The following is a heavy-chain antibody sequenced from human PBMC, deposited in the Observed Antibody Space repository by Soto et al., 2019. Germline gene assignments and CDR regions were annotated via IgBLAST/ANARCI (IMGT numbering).Heavy chain of an antibody. V-gene: IGHV3-30-3*01. CDR2: ISYDGSNK. Sequence: GGSLRLSCAASGFNFSSYAMHWVRQAPGKGLEWVAVISYDGSNKYYADSVKGRFTISRDNSKNTLYLQMNSLRAEDTAVYYCARDRHVGYCSGGSCKGGMDVWGQGTTVTVSS. D-gene: IGHD2-15*01. CDR1: GFNFSSYA. CDR3: ARDRHVGYCSGGSCKGGMDV. J-gene: IGHJ6*02.